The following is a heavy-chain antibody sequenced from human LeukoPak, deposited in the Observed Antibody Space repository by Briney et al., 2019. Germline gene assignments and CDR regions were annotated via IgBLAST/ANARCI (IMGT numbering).Heavy chain of an antibody. CDR2: INPNSGGT. J-gene: IGHJ4*02. CDR3: ARDFERPDF. CDR1: GYTFTDYY. Sequence: RASVKVSRKASGYTFTDYYIHWVRQAPGQGLEWMGRINPNSGGTNFAQKFQGRVTMTRDTSVSTAYMELTRLRSDDTAVYYCARDFERPDFWGQGTLVTVSS. V-gene: IGHV1-2*06.